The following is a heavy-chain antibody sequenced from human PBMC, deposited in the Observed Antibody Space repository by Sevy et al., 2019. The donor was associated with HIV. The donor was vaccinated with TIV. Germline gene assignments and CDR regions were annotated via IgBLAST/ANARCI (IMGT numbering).Heavy chain of an antibody. V-gene: IGHV3-21*01. CDR2: ISSSSYI. Sequence: GGSLRLSCAASGFTFSSYSMNWVRQAPGKGLEWVSSISSSSYIYYADSVKGRFTISRDNAKNSLYLQMNSLRAEDTAVYYCARDLCGGGSCYSGFPDYWGQGTLVTVSS. CDR3: ARDLCGGGSCYSGFPDY. CDR1: GFTFSSYS. D-gene: IGHD2-15*01. J-gene: IGHJ4*02.